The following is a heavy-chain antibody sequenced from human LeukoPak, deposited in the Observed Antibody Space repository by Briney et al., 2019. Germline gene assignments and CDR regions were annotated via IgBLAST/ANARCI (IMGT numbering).Heavy chain of an antibody. D-gene: IGHD1-26*01. CDR1: GGSISSYY. J-gene: IGHJ4*02. Sequence: SETLSLTCTVSGGSISSYYWSWIRQPAGKGLEWIGSIYHSGSTYYNPSLKSRVTISVDTSKNQFSLKLSSVTAADTAVYYCAREVVGATKEDNFDYWGQGTLVTVSS. CDR3: AREVVGATKEDNFDY. CDR2: IYHSGST. V-gene: IGHV4-4*07.